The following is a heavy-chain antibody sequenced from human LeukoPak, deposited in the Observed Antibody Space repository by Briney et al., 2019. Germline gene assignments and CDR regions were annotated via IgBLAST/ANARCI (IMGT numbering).Heavy chain of an antibody. J-gene: IGHJ4*02. D-gene: IGHD3-10*01. CDR3: ARMSLRMVRGVSHFDY. CDR2: ISGDNGNT. CDR1: GYSFTSYG. V-gene: IGHV1-18*01. Sequence: GASVKLSCKACGYSFTSYGISWVRQAPGQGLEWMGWISGDNGNTNYAQKFQVRVTMTTDTGTGTAYMELRSLRSDDTAVYYCARMSLRMVRGVSHFDYWGQGTLVTVSS.